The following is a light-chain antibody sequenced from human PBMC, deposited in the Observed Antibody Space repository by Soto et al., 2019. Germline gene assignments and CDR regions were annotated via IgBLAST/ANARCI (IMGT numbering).Light chain of an antibody. J-gene: IGKJ1*01. Sequence: EIVLTPSPGTLALSPCERATLSVRASQSVSSSYLAWYQQKPGQAPRLLIYGASSRATGIPDRFSGSGSGTDFTLTISRLEPEDFAVYYCQQYGSSWTFGQGTKVDIK. CDR3: QQYGSSWT. CDR2: GAS. CDR1: QSVSSSY. V-gene: IGKV3-20*01.